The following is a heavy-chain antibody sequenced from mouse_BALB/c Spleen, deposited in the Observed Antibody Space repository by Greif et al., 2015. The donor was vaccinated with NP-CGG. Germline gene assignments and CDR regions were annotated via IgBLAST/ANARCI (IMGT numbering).Heavy chain of an antibody. Sequence: EVKLVESGGGLVKPGGSLKLSCAASGFTFSSYTMSWVRQTPEKRLEWVATISSGGSYTYYPDSVKGRFTISRDNAKNTLYLQMSSLKSEDTAMYYCTREGAYYGGAMDYWGQGTSVTVSS. CDR2: ISSGGSYT. D-gene: IGHD1-1*01. V-gene: IGHV5-6-4*01. CDR3: TREGAYYGGAMDY. CDR1: GFTFSSYT. J-gene: IGHJ4*01.